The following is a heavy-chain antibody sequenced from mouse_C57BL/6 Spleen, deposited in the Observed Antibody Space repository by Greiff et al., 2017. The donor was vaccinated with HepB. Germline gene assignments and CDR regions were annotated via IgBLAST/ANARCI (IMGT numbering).Heavy chain of an antibody. D-gene: IGHD2-4*01. CDR2: ISYDGSN. V-gene: IGHV3-6*01. Sequence: EVQLQESGPGLVKPSQSLSLTCSVTGYSITSGYYWNWIRQFPGNKLEWIGYISYDGSNNYNPSLKNRISITRDTSKNQFFLKLNSVTTEDTATYYCAKEGYDYDYFDYWGQGTTLTVSS. CDR1: GYSITSGYY. J-gene: IGHJ2*01. CDR3: AKEGYDYDYFDY.